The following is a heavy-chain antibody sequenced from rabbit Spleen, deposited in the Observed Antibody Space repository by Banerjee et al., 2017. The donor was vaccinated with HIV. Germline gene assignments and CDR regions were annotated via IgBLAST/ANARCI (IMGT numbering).Heavy chain of an antibody. Sequence: QSLEESGGDLVKPGASLTLTCIASGVSFSGNSYMCWVRQAPGKGLEWIVCIDTGSSGFTYFASWAKGRFIMSRPSSTTVTLQMTSLTVADTATYFCARDLIAAIGWNFNLWGQGTLVTVS. CDR3: ARDLIAAIGWNFNL. CDR2: IDTGSSGFT. J-gene: IGHJ4*01. V-gene: IGHV1S40*01. D-gene: IGHD1-1*01. CDR1: GVSFSGNSY.